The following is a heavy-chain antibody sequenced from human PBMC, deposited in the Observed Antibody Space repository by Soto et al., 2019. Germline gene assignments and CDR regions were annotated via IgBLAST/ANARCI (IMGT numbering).Heavy chain of an antibody. D-gene: IGHD2-8*01. Sequence: GGSLRLSCAASGFTFSGSAMHWGRQSSGKGLEWVGHIRSKAYSYATAYAASVKGRFTISRDDSKNTVYLEMNSLKTEDTAVYYCCWCASINYYFDHWGQGSLVTVSS. J-gene: IGHJ4*02. V-gene: IGHV3-73*01. CDR1: GFTFSGSA. CDR3: CWCASINYYFDH. CDR2: IRSKAYSYAT.